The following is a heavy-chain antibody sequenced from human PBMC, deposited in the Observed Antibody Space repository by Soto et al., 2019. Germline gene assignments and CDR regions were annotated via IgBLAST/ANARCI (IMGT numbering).Heavy chain of an antibody. V-gene: IGHV3-23*01. Sequence: EVQLLESGGGLVQPGGSLRLSCAASGFTFSSYAMSWVRQAPGKGLEWVSAISGSGGSTYYADSVKGRFTISRDNSKNTLYLQMNSLRAEDTAVYYCAKSGTRDIVVVVAATVEYFQHWGQGTLATVSS. CDR2: ISGSGGST. D-gene: IGHD2-15*01. CDR3: AKSGTRDIVVVVAATVEYFQH. J-gene: IGHJ1*01. CDR1: GFTFSSYA.